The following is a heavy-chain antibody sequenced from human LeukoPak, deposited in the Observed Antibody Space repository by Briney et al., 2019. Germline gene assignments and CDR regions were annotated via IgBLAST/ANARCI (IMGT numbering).Heavy chain of an antibody. CDR2: IYYSGST. D-gene: IGHD2-15*01. CDR3: VRHLSAGRPAFDI. J-gene: IGHJ3*02. Sequence: SETLSLTCTVSGGSVNSYYWSWIRQPPGKGLEWIGYIYYSGSTNYNPSLKSRVTISVDTSNNKFSLKLTSLTAADTAVYYCVRHLSAGRPAFDIWGQGTMVTVSS. CDR1: GGSVNSYY. V-gene: IGHV4-59*08.